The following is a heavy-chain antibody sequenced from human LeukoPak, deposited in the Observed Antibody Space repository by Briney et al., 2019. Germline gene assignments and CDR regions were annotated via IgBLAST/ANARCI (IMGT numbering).Heavy chain of an antibody. V-gene: IGHV3-23*01. D-gene: IGHD3-10*01. CDR2: ISGSGGST. Sequence: GGSLRLSCAASGFTFSSYAMSWVRQAPWKGLEWVAAISGSGGSTYYADSVKGRFTISRDNSKNTLYLQMNSLRAEDTAVYYCAKDTMVRGVVAFDIWAQGTMVTVSS. CDR3: AKDTMVRGVVAFDI. CDR1: GFTFSSYA. J-gene: IGHJ3*02.